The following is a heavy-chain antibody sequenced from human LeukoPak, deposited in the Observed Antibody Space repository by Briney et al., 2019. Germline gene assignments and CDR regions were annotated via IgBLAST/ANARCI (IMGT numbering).Heavy chain of an antibody. J-gene: IGHJ4*02. CDR3: ARRPRECSGNTCYYAF. CDR1: GYSFTAYY. V-gene: IGHV1-2*02. Sequence: ASVKVSCKASGYSFTAYYIHWVRQAPGQGLEWMGWISPSSGGTNYAQKFQGRVTMTRDTSITTAYMELSRLTSYDTAVYYCARRPRECSGNTCYYAFWGQGTLVTVSS. CDR2: ISPSSGGT. D-gene: IGHD2-2*01.